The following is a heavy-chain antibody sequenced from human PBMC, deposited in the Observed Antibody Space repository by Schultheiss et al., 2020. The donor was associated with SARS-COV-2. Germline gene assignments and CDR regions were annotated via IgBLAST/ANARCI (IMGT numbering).Heavy chain of an antibody. V-gene: IGHV3-30-3*01. CDR2: ISYDGSNK. CDR3: ARGGYSSSSLFDI. CDR1: GFTFSSYA. J-gene: IGHJ3*02. D-gene: IGHD6-13*01. Sequence: GGSLRLSCAASGFTFSSYAMHWVRQAPGKGLEWVAVISYDGSNKYYADSVKGRFTISRDNSKNTLYLQMNSLRAEDTAVYYCARGGYSSSSLFDIWGQGTTVTVSS.